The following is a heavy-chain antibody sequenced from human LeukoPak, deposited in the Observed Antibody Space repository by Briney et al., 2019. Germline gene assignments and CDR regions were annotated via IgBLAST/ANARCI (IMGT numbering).Heavy chain of an antibody. Sequence: GGSLRLSCAASGFTFSSYWTHWVRQAPGKGLVWVSRINTDGSSASYADSVKGRFTISRDNAKNTLYLQMSSLGAEDTAVYYCARHRVYGYYFDYWGQGTLVTVSS. CDR3: ARHRVYGYYFDY. J-gene: IGHJ4*02. V-gene: IGHV3-74*01. CDR2: INTDGSSA. CDR1: GFTFSSYW. D-gene: IGHD3-10*01.